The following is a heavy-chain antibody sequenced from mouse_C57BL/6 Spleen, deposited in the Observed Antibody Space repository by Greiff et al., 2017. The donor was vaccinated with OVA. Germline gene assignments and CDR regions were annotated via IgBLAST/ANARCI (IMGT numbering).Heavy chain of an antibody. V-gene: IGHV1-81*01. D-gene: IGHD2-3*01. CDR3: ARVGGYSLFDY. J-gene: IGHJ2*01. CDR1: GYTFTSYG. Sequence: QVHVKQSGAELARPGASVKLSCKASGYTFTSYGISWVKQRTGQGLEWIGEIYPRSGNTYYNEKFKGKATLTADKSSSTAYMELRSLTSEDSAVYFCARVGGYSLFDYWGQGTTLTVSS. CDR2: IYPRSGNT.